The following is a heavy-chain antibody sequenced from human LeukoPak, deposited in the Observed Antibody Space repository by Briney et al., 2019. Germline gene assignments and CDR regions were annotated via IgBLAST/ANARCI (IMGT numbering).Heavy chain of an antibody. V-gene: IGHV1-2*02. CDR2: INPNSGGT. CDR1: GYTFTSYD. CDR3: ARGYYEEYFQH. Sequence: ASVKVSCKASGYTFTSYDINWVRQATGQGLEWMGWINPNSGGTNYAQKFQGRVTMTRDTSISTAYMELSRLRSDDTAVYYCARGYYEEYFQHWGQGTLVTVSS. J-gene: IGHJ1*01. D-gene: IGHD3-22*01.